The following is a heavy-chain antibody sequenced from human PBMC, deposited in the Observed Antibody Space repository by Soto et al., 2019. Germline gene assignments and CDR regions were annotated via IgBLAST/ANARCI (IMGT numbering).Heavy chain of an antibody. V-gene: IGHV4-34*01. CDR3: ARGPSGDKVDY. CDR2: INKSGST. D-gene: IGHD7-27*01. CDR1: GGSFSGYY. Sequence: SETLSLTCAVYGGSFSGYYWSWIRQPPGKGLEWIGHINKSGSTNNNPSLRSRVTISVDTSKTQFSLTLTSVTAAGTAVYYCARGPSGDKVDYWGQGALVTVSS. J-gene: IGHJ4*02.